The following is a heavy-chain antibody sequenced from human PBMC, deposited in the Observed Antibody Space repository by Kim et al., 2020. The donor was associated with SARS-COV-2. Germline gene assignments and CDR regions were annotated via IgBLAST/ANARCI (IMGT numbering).Heavy chain of an antibody. CDR2: FDPEDGET. D-gene: IGHD3-10*01. J-gene: IGHJ6*02. CDR3: ATRGVRGVILPRRYYYGMDV. Sequence: ASVKVSCKVSGYTLTELSMHWVRQAPGKGLEWMGGFDPEDGETIYAQKFQGRVTMTEDTSTDTAYMELSSLRSEDTAVYYCATRGVRGVILPRRYYYGMDVWGQGTTVTVSS. V-gene: IGHV1-24*01. CDR1: GYTLTELS.